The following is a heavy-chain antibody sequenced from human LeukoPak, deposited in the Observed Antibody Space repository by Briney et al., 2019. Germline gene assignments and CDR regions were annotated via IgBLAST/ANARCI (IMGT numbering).Heavy chain of an antibody. CDR2: IRSKANSYAT. J-gene: IGHJ4*02. V-gene: IGHV3-73*01. D-gene: IGHD6-19*01. CDR1: GFTFSGSA. CDR3: TSPKAVAGNLNDY. Sequence: PVGSLRLSCAASGFTFSGSAMHWVRQASGKGLEWVGRIRSKANSYATAYAASVKGRFTISRDDSKNTAYLQMNSLKTEDTAVYYCTSPKAVAGNLNDYWRQGTLVTVSS.